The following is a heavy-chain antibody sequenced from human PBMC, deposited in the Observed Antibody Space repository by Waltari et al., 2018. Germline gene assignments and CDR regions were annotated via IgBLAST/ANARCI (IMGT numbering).Heavy chain of an antibody. CDR1: GYTFTSYA. J-gene: IGHJ4*02. V-gene: IGHV1-3*01. CDR2: INPGNGNT. Sequence: QVQLVQSGAEVKKPGASVKVSCKASGYTFTSYAMHWVRQAPGQRLEWMGWINPGNGNTKYSQKFQGRVTITRDTSASTAYMELSSLRSEDTAVYYCARGAHYSSSSGYDYWGQGTLVTVSS. CDR3: ARGAHYSSSSGYDY. D-gene: IGHD6-6*01.